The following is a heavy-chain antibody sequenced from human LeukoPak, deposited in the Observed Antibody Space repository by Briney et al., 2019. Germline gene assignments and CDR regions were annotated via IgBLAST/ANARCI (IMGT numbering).Heavy chain of an antibody. Sequence: ASVKVSCKASGYTFTGYYMHWVRQAPGQGLEWMGWINPNSGGTNYAQKFQGRVTMTRDTSITTAYMELSRLRSEDTAVYYCARRTTVPGNPFDYWGQGTLVTVSS. V-gene: IGHV1-2*02. D-gene: IGHD4-17*01. CDR3: ARRTTVPGNPFDY. CDR2: INPNSGGT. CDR1: GYTFTGYY. J-gene: IGHJ4*02.